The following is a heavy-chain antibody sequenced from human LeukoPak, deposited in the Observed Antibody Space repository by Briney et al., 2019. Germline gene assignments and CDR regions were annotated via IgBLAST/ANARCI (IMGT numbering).Heavy chain of an antibody. CDR1: GDSVSSNSAA. CDR3: ARESGSYSSSYRFDS. D-gene: IGHD6-6*01. CDR2: TYYKSKWYN. J-gene: IGHJ4*02. Sequence: SQTLSLTCAISGDSVSSNSAAWHWIRQSPSGGLEWLGRTYYKSKWYNDYAFSVKSRITINPDTSENQFSLHLNSVTPEDTANCARESGSYSSSYRFDSWGQGTLVTVSS. V-gene: IGHV6-1*01.